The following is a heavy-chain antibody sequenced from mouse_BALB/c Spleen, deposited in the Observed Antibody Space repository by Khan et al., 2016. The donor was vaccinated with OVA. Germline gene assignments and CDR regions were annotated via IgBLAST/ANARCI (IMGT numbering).Heavy chain of an antibody. CDR3: AREASSWDFSFPY. Sequence: VRLQQSGPELVEPGASVKMSCKASGYTFTNYVMHWVKQKPGQGLEWIGYINPDNAGTRYNEKFKGKATLTSDISSTTAYMELSSLPSEDSAVYYCAREASSWDFSFPYWGQGTLVTVSA. J-gene: IGHJ3*01. V-gene: IGHV1S136*01. CDR1: GYTFTNYV. D-gene: IGHD4-1*01. CDR2: INPDNAGT.